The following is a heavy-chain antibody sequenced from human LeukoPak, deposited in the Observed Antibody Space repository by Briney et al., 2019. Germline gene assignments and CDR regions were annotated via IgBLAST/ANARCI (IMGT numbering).Heavy chain of an antibody. CDR3: ASNPPRTGDFNS. CDR1: GGTFSSYA. D-gene: IGHD7-27*01. Sequence: GASVKVSCKASGGTFSSYAISWVRQAPGQGLEWMGGIIPIFGTANYAQKFQGRVTITADESTSTAYMGLSSLRSEDTAVYYCASNPPRTGDFNSWGQGALVTVSS. J-gene: IGHJ4*02. V-gene: IGHV1-69*13. CDR2: IIPIFGTA.